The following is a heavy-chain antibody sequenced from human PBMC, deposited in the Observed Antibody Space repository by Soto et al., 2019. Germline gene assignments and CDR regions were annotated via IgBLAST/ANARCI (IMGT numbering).Heavy chain of an antibody. D-gene: IGHD6-13*01. CDR2: IYYSGST. J-gene: IGHJ4*02. CDR1: GGSISSYY. V-gene: IGHV4-59*12. CDR3: ARACGVAEDGHFDY. Sequence: PSETLSLTCTVSGGSISSYYWSWIRQPPGKGLEWIGYIYYSGSTNYNPSLKSRVTISVDTSKNQFSLKLSSVTAADTAVYYCARACGVAEDGHFDYWGQGPLVTVSS.